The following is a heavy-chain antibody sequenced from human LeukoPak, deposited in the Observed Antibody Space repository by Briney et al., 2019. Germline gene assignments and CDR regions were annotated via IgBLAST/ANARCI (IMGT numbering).Heavy chain of an antibody. CDR1: GVTFRSYG. Sequence: GGSLRLSCAASGVTFRSYGMHWVRQAPGKGLEWVAFIWYDGSNKYYADSVKGRFTISRDNSRNTLFLQMNSLRAEDTAVYYCATDRATQYFDYWGQGTLVSVSS. V-gene: IGHV3-30*02. J-gene: IGHJ4*02. D-gene: IGHD2-15*01. CDR3: ATDRATQYFDY. CDR2: IWYDGSNK.